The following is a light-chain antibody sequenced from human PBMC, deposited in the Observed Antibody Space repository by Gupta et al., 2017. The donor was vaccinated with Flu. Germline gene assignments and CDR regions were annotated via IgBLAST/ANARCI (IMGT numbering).Light chain of an antibody. V-gene: IGKV3-20*01. CDR3: QQFHSSTWT. J-gene: IGKJ1*01. CDR2: GAS. Sequence: ATLSCRASQIVRQSSPLAWYQQKPGQAPRLLIYGASGRATGIPDRFSGSESGTDFTLTISRLEPEDFAVYYCQQFHSSTWTFGQGTKVEIK. CDR1: QIVRQSSP.